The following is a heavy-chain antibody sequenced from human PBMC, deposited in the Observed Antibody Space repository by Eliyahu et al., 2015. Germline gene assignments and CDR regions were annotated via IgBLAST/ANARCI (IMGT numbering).Heavy chain of an antibody. CDR1: GFPFXXXS. D-gene: IGHD3-3*01. Sequence: QVQLVESGGGVVQPGRSLRLSCATYAPGFPFXXXSLHWVRQAPGKGLEWVAVISDDGSNKKYADSVKGRFTISRDNSKDTLYLQMNSLRAEDTAVYYCARDRPRITIFGVVITEYGFDYWGQGALVTVSS. CDR2: ISDDGSNK. V-gene: IGHV3-30*01. CDR3: ARDRPRITIFGVVITEYGFDY. J-gene: IGHJ4*02.